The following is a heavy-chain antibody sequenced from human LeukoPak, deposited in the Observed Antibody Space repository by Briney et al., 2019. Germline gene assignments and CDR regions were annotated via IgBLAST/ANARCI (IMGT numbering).Heavy chain of an antibody. J-gene: IGHJ5*02. CDR1: GGSFSGYY. CDR2: INHSGST. Sequence: PSETLSLTCAVYGGSFSGYYWSWIRQPPGKGLEWIGEINHSGSTNYNPSLKSRVTISVDTSKDQFSLKLSSVTAADTAVYYCARRPYYDILTGYYWFDPWGQGTLVTVSS. CDR3: ARRPYYDILTGYYWFDP. V-gene: IGHV4-34*01. D-gene: IGHD3-9*01.